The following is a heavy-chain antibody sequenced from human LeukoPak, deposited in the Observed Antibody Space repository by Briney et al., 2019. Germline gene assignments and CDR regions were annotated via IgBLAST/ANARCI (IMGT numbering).Heavy chain of an antibody. CDR1: GFTFSSYA. Sequence: PGGSLRLSCAASGFTFSSYAMHWVRQAPGKGLEWVAVISYDGSNKYYADSVKGRFTISRDNSKNTLYLQMNSLRAEDTVVYYCARDITGTTWGLIFDYWGQGTLVTVSS. V-gene: IGHV3-30-3*01. CDR2: ISYDGSNK. D-gene: IGHD1-20*01. J-gene: IGHJ4*02. CDR3: ARDITGTTWGLIFDY.